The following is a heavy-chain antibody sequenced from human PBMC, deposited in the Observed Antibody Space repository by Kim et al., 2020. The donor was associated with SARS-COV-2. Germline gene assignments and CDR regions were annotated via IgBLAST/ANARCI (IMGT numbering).Heavy chain of an antibody. Sequence: SETLSLTCTVSGAFISGSYWSWIRQPAGEGLEWIGRISPSGSPNYNPSLKSRVTMSADMSKNQFSLKVNSVTAADTAGYYCARGGLSRAPYDFWCQGTL. J-gene: IGHJ4*02. CDR3: ARGGLSRAPYDF. CDR1: GAFISGSY. CDR2: ISPSGSP. D-gene: IGHD1-26*01. V-gene: IGHV4-4*07.